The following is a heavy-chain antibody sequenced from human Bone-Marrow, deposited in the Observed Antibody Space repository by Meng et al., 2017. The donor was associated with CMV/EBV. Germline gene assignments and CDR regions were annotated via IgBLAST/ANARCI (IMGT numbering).Heavy chain of an antibody. Sequence: SETLSLTCTVSGGSISSYYWSWIRQSPGKGLEWIGYIYYSGSTNYNPSLKSRVTISVDTSKNQFSLKLSSVTAADTAVYYCARDVQLEPGWFDPWGQGTLVTVSS. J-gene: IGHJ5*02. D-gene: IGHD1-1*01. CDR2: IYYSGST. CDR3: ARDVQLEPGWFDP. CDR1: GGSISSYY. V-gene: IGHV4-59*01.